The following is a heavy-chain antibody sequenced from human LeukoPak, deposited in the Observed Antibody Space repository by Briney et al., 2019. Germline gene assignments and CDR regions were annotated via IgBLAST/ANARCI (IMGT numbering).Heavy chain of an antibody. D-gene: IGHD6-19*01. CDR1: GFTFSSYS. Sequence: GGSLRLSCAASGFTFSSYSMNWVRQAPGKGLDWISYISSGSDTIYYADSVKGRFTISRDNAKNSLYLQMNSLRAEDTAVYYCARPFQYSSGWYEYNYMDVWGKGTTVTVSS. V-gene: IGHV3-48*01. CDR2: ISSGSDTI. CDR3: ARPFQYSSGWYEYNYMDV. J-gene: IGHJ6*03.